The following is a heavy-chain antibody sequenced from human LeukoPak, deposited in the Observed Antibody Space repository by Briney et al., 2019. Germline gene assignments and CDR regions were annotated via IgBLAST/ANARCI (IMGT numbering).Heavy chain of an antibody. CDR1: GGSFSGYY. J-gene: IGHJ4*02. Sequence: SETLSLTCAVYGGSFSGYYWSWIRQPPGKGLEWIGEINHSGSTNYNPSLKSRVTISVDTSKNQFSLNLSSVTAADTAVYYCARKNYDSSGYYWKITSFDYWGKGTLVTVSS. CDR3: ARKNYDSSGYYWKITSFDY. V-gene: IGHV4-34*01. D-gene: IGHD3-22*01. CDR2: INHSGST.